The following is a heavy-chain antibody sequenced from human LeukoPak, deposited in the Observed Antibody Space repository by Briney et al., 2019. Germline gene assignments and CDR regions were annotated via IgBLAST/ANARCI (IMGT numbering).Heavy chain of an antibody. CDR2: IYYSGST. D-gene: IGHD6-13*01. Sequence: SETLSLTCTVSGGSISNYYWSWIRQPPGKGLEWIGYIYYSGSTNYNPSLKSRVTISVDTSKNQFSLKLSSVTAADTAVYYCVASSSWYPHFDYWGQGTLVTVSS. V-gene: IGHV4-59*12. CDR1: GGSISNYY. CDR3: VASSSWYPHFDY. J-gene: IGHJ4*02.